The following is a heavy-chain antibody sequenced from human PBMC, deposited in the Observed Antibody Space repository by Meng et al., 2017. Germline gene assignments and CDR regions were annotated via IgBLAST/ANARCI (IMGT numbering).Heavy chain of an antibody. CDR3: ATGAAAADH. CDR1: GLRFTDAW. CDR2: IERKSDGGTI. Sequence: GVVVGKMVGSLRVSCVAPGLRFTDAWISWVRQAPGKGLEWVGRIERKSDGGTIYYAAPVKGRFTISRDDSKNTLYLQMDSLINEDTAVYFCATGAAAADHWGQGTLVTVSS. D-gene: IGHD6-13*01. J-gene: IGHJ4*02. V-gene: IGHV3-15*04.